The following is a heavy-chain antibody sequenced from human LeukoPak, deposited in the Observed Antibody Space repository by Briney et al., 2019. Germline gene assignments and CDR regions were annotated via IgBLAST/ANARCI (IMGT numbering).Heavy chain of an antibody. CDR2: INPNSGGT. CDR3: ARQGGATTPDGFDI. V-gene: IGHV1-2*02. J-gene: IGHJ3*02. D-gene: IGHD1-26*01. Sequence: ASVKVSCKASGYTFTGYYMQWVRQAPGQGLEWMGWINPNSGGTNYAQKFQGRVTMTSDTSISTAYMELSRLRSDDAAVYYCARQGGATTPDGFDIWGQGTMVTVSS. CDR1: GYTFTGYY.